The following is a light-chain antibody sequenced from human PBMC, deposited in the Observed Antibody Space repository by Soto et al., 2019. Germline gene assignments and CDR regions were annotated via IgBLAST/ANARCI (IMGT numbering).Light chain of an antibody. J-gene: IGLJ3*02. CDR1: GSDIGAYNF. Sequence: QSALAQPPSASGSPGQSVTISCTGSGSDIGAYNFVSWYQQHPGTAPKLMIFGVTERPSGVPDRFSGSKSGNTASLTVSGLQADDEAVYYCYSYAGRNIGVFGGGTKLTVL. V-gene: IGLV2-8*01. CDR2: GVT. CDR3: YSYAGRNIGV.